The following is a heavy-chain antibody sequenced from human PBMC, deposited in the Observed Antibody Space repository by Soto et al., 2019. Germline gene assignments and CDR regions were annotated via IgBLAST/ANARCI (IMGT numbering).Heavy chain of an antibody. J-gene: IGHJ4*02. CDR3: ARSRKDTSMSRPFDY. Sequence: QVQLQESGPGLVQPSGTLSLTCDVFGGSISSDRWWHWVRQAPGKGLEWIGEIHRSGTTNANPSLKSRVTIAMDKSKNQLSLRLYSVTVADKDVFYCARSRKDTSMSRPFDYWGQGTLVAVSA. CDR1: GGSISSDRW. D-gene: IGHD3-16*01. V-gene: IGHV4-4*02. CDR2: IHRSGTT.